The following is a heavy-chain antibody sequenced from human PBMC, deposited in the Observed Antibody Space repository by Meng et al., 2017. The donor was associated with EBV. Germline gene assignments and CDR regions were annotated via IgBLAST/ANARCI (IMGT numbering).Heavy chain of an antibody. V-gene: IGHV3-23*01. J-gene: IGHJ4*02. Sequence: EVQVLGCGGGLVQPGGSLRLSCAASGFSFSNYAMGWVRQAPGKGLEWVSGISATSVDTYYADSVKGRFAISRDNSKNTVTLHMNILRAEDTAIYYCNSGSHSPLDSWGQGTLVTVSS. CDR2: ISATSVDT. CDR1: GFSFSNYA. D-gene: IGHD1-26*01. CDR3: NSGSHSPLDS.